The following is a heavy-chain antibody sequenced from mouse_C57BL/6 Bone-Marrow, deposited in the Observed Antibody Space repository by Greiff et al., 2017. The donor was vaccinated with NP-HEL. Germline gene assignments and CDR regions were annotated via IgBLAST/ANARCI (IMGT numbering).Heavy chain of an antibody. J-gene: IGHJ2*01. D-gene: IGHD1-1*01. CDR3: AREGVITTIFDY. V-gene: IGHV1-69*01. CDR2: IDPSDSYT. Sequence: VQLQQPGAELVMPGASVKLSCKASGYTFTSYWMHRVKQRPGQGLEWIGEIDPSDSYTNYNQKFKGKSTLTVDKSSSTAYMQLSSLTSEDSAVYYCAREGVITTIFDYWGQGTTLTVSS. CDR1: GYTFTSYW.